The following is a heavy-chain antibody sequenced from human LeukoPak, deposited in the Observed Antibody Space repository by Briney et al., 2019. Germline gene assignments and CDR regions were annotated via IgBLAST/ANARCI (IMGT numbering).Heavy chain of an antibody. D-gene: IGHD5-24*01. J-gene: IGHJ4*02. CDR2: INNSANSM. Sequence: PGGSLRLSCAASGFTFSDYYMTWIRQAPGKGPEWISDINNSANSMYYADSVKGRFTISRDNAMNSLFLQMNSLRAEDTAVYYCTRGPREMDCWGQGTLVTVSS. CDR3: TRGPREMDC. V-gene: IGHV3-11*04. CDR1: GFTFSDYY.